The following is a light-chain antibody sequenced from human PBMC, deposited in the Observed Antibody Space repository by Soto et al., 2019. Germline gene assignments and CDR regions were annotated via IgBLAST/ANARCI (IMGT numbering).Light chain of an antibody. CDR1: SSNIGSNT. CDR3: AAWDDSLNGYV. V-gene: IGLV1-44*01. J-gene: IGLJ1*01. Sequence: QSVLTQAPSASGTPGQRVTISCSGSSSNIGSNTVNWYQQLPGTAPKLLIYSNNQRPSGVPDRFSGSKSGTSASLAISGLQFEDEADYYCAAWDDSLNGYVFGTGTKVTVL. CDR2: SNN.